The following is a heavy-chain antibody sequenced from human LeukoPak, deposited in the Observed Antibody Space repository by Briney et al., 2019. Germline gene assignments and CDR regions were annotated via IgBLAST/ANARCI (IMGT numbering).Heavy chain of an antibody. CDR2: ISSSGSTI. CDR3: ARLRRYCSGGSCYPSRFDY. D-gene: IGHD2-15*01. CDR1: GFIFSDYY. Sequence: GGSLRLSCAASGFIFSDYYMSWIRQAPGKGLEWVSYISSSGSTIYYADSVKGRFTISRDNAKNSLYLQMNSLRAEDTAVYYCARLRRYCSGGSCYPSRFDYWGQGTLVTVSS. J-gene: IGHJ4*02. V-gene: IGHV3-11*01.